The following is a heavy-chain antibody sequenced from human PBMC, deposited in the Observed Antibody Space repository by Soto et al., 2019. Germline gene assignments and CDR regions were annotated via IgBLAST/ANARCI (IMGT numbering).Heavy chain of an antibody. V-gene: IGHV2-5*02. CDR3: PHSPLLWFGNFEYFQH. CDR2: IYWDDDK. J-gene: IGHJ1*01. D-gene: IGHD3-10*01. Sequence: SGPTLVNPTQTLTLTCTFSGFSLSTSGVGVGWIRQPPGKALEWLALIYWDDDKRYSPSLKSRLTITKDTSKNQVVLTMTNMDPVDTATYYCPHSPLLWFGNFEYFQHWGQGTLVTVSS. CDR1: GFSLSTSGVG.